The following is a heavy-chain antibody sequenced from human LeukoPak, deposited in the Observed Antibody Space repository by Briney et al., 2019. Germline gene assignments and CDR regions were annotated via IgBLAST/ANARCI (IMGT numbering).Heavy chain of an antibody. CDR2: ISYDGGNK. V-gene: IGHV3-30*03. D-gene: IGHD6-19*01. CDR3: ARDRTTGIAVAGTASDY. Sequence: GGSLRLSCAASGFTFSGYGMHWVRQAPGKGLEWVALISYDGGNKYYADSVKGRFTISRDNSKNTLFLQMNSLRTEDTAVYYCARDRTTGIAVAGTASDYWGQGTLVTVCS. CDR1: GFTFSGYG. J-gene: IGHJ4*02.